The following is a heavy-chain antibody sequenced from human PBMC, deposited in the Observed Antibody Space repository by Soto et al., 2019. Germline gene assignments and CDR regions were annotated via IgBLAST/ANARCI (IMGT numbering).Heavy chain of an antibody. J-gene: IGHJ4*02. CDR1: GGTFSSYT. Sequence: QVQLVQSGAEVKKPGSSVKVSCKASGGTFSSYTISWVRQAPGQGLEWMGRIIPILGIANYAQKFQGRVPIHPDKTTSTAYRERSSLRSEDTAVYYGARAGIVGATIGYFDYWGQGTLVTVSS. V-gene: IGHV1-69*02. CDR3: ARAGIVGATIGYFDY. CDR2: IIPILGIA. D-gene: IGHD1-26*01.